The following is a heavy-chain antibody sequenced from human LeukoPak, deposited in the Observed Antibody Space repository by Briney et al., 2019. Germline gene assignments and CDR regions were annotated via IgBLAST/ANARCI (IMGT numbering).Heavy chain of an antibody. CDR2: IIPIFGTA. CDR3: ASPGGYCSSTSCYLDY. J-gene: IGHJ4*02. V-gene: IGHV1-69*05. CDR1: GGTLSSYA. D-gene: IGHD2-2*01. Sequence: SVKVSCKASGGTLSSYAISWVRQAPGQGLEWMGGIIPIFGTANYAQKFQGRVTITTDESPSTAYMELSSLRSEDTALYYCASPGGYCSSTSCYLDYWGQGTLVTVSS.